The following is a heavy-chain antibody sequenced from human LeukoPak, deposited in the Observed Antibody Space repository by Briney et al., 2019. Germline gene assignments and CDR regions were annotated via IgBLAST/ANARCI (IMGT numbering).Heavy chain of an antibody. D-gene: IGHD3-10*01. J-gene: IGHJ4*02. CDR3: AREHYYGSGSYDY. CDR1: GGSISSYY. V-gene: IGHV4-59*12. Sequence: SETLSLTCTVSGGSISSYYWSWIRQPPGKGLEWIGYIYYSGSTNYNPSLKSRVTISVDTSKNQFSLKLSSVTAADTAVYYCAREHYYGSGSYDYWGQGTLVTVSS. CDR2: IYYSGST.